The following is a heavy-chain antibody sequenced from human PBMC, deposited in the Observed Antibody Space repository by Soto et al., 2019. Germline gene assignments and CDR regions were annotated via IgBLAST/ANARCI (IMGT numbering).Heavy chain of an antibody. CDR3: ARGVAGSGFDL. J-gene: IGHJ4*02. CDR1: GDSVSSNTAA. D-gene: IGHD6-19*01. V-gene: IGHV6-1*01. CDR2: TYYRSNWRH. Sequence: SEPLSLPCAISGDSVSSNTAAWNWIRSSPSRGLEWLGRTYYRSNWRHDYAVSVKSRITVNPDTSKNHFSLQLNSVTPDDTAVYYCARGVAGSGFDLWGQGTLVTVSS.